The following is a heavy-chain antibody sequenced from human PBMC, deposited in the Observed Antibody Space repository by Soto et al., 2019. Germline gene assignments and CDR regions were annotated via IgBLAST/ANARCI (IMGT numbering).Heavy chain of an antibody. CDR1: GGSISSYY. J-gene: IGHJ4*02. V-gene: IGHV4-59*01. CDR3: ARGPSGWYYGY. D-gene: IGHD6-19*01. CDR2: IYYSGST. Sequence: PSETLSLTCTVSGGSISSYYWSWIRQPPGKGLEWIGYIYYSGSTNYNPSLKGRVTISVDTSKNQFSLKLSSVTAADTAVYYCARGPSGWYYGYWGQGTLVTVSS.